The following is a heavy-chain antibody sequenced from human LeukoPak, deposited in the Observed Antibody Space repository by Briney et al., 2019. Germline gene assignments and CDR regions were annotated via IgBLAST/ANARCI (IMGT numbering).Heavy chain of an antibody. CDR1: GYTFTGYY. D-gene: IGHD2-21*02. CDR2: INPNSGGT. J-gene: IGHJ3*02. Sequence: GASVKVSCKASGYTFTGYYMHWVRQAPGQGLEWMGRINPNSGGTNYAQKFQGRVTMTRDTSISTAYMELSSLRSEDTAVYYCASRIVVVTAHNLDDAFDIWGQGTMVTVSS. CDR3: ASRIVVVTAHNLDDAFDI. V-gene: IGHV1-2*06.